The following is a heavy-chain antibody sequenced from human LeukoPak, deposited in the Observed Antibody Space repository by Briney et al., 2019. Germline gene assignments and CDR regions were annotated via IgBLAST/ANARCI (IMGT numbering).Heavy chain of an antibody. CDR2: IYYSGST. CDR3: ARFGYDFWSGYYKNDAFDI. CDR1: GGSISSYY. D-gene: IGHD3-3*01. Sequence: SETLSLTCTVSGGSISSYYWSWIRQPPGKGLEWIGYIYYSGSTNYNPSLKSRVTISVDTSKNQFSLELSSVTAADTAVYYCARFGYDFWSGYYKNDAFDIWGQGTMVTVSS. J-gene: IGHJ3*02. V-gene: IGHV4-59*01.